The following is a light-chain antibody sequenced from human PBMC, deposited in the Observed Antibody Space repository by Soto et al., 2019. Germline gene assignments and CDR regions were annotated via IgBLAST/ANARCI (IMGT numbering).Light chain of an antibody. CDR2: DAS. V-gene: IGKV3-11*01. CDR3: QQRSNWPLYT. CDR1: QSVSSY. J-gene: IGKJ2*01. Sequence: EIVLTQSPATLSLSPGERATLSCRASQSVSSYLAWYQQKPGQAPRLLIYDASNRATGIPARFSGSGSGTDFTLTISSLEPEDFAVYSCQQRSNWPLYTFRQGTKLEIK.